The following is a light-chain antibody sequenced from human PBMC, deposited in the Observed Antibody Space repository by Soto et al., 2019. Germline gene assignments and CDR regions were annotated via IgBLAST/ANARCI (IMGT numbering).Light chain of an antibody. CDR1: QDIRVD. J-gene: IGKJ2*01. V-gene: IGKV1-6*02. Sequence: AIQMSQSPPSLSASVGDRVIITCRASQDIRVDVGWLQQKPGQAPNLLIYAASTLHTGVTSMFTGSGSGTDFTLTINDLQPEDVATYFCLHDYDFPYTFGQGNKVEI. CDR3: LHDYDFPYT. CDR2: AAS.